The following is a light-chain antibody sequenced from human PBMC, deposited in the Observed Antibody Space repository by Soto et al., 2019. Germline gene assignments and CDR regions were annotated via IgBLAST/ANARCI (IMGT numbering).Light chain of an antibody. J-gene: IGKJ4*01. CDR2: VAS. CDR3: QQLNGFPLT. Sequence: DIQLTQSPSFLSASVGDRVTITCRASQGISSNLAWYQQKPGKAPNLLIYVASALQSGVPSRFSGSRSGTEFTLTINSLQPEDFATYYCQQLNGFPLTFGGGTKVEIK. V-gene: IGKV1-9*01. CDR1: QGISSN.